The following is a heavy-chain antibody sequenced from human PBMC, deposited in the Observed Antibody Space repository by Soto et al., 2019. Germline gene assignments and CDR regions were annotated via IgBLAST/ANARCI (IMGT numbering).Heavy chain of an antibody. Sequence: SETLSLTRTVTGCSISSYYRCWLRQPPWKALEWIGHNSYSGSPNYNPSLNGQANKSVDTPKNQFSLKLSSVTAADTAEYYCAGDGDYAAFYIWGQETKVTVSS. CDR3: AGDGDYAAFYI. D-gene: IGHD4-17*01. V-gene: IGHV4-59*01. CDR1: GCSISSYY. J-gene: IGHJ3*02. CDR2: NSYSGSP.